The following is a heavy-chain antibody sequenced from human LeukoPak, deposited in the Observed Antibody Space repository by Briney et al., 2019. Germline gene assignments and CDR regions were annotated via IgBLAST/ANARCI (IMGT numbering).Heavy chain of an antibody. CDR3: VRVRSSSRTIYYYYYMDV. Sequence: PSETLSLTCTVSGGSISSYYWSWIRQPAGKGLEWIGRIYTSGSTNYNPSLKSRVTMSVDTSKNQFSLKLSSVTAADTAVYYCVRVRSSSRTIYYYYYMDVWGKGTTVTVSS. J-gene: IGHJ6*03. D-gene: IGHD6-13*01. CDR2: IYTSGST. V-gene: IGHV4-4*07. CDR1: GGSISSYY.